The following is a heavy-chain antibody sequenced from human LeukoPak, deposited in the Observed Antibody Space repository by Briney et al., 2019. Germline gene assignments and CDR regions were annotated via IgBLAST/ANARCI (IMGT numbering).Heavy chain of an antibody. CDR2: INPNSGGT. D-gene: IGHD6-13*01. Sequence: ASVKVSCKASGYTFTGYYMHWVRQAPGQGLEWMGWINPNSGGTNYAQKFQGRVTMTRDTSISTAYMELSRLRSDDTAVYCCARVAAAGKYYYYGMDVWGQGTTVTVSS. J-gene: IGHJ6*02. V-gene: IGHV1-2*02. CDR3: ARVAAAGKYYYYGMDV. CDR1: GYTFTGYY.